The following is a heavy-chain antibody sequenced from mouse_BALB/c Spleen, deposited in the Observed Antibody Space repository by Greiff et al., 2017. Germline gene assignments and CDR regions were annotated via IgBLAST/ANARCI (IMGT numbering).Heavy chain of an antibody. V-gene: IGHV7-3*02. Sequence: EVKLMESGGGLVQPGGSLRLSCATSGFTFTDYYMSWVRQPPGKALEWLGFIRNKANGYTTEYSASVKGRFTISRDNSQSILYLQMNTLRAEDSATYYCARDSAPRAMDYWGQGTSVTVSS. CDR2: IRNKANGYTT. J-gene: IGHJ4*01. CDR1: GFTFTDYY. CDR3: ARDSAPRAMDY.